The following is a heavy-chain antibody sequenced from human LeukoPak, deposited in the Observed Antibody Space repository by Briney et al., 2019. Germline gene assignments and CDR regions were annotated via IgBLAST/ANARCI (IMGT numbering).Heavy chain of an antibody. CDR1: GYTFSNYA. CDR2: ISDSGGTT. J-gene: IGHJ4*02. V-gene: IGHV3-23*01. CDR3: AKYYSSGGYAYYFDS. D-gene: IGHD6-19*01. Sequence: GGSLRLSWAAYGYTFSNYAMSWVRQAPGKGLEWVSGISDSGGTTFYADSVKGRFTISRDNSKNTLYLQMISLKADDTAVYYCAKYYSSGGYAYYFDSWGQGTLVSVSS.